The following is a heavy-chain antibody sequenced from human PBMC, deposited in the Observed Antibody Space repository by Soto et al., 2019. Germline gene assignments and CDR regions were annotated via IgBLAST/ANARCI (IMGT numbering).Heavy chain of an antibody. J-gene: IGHJ4*02. V-gene: IGHV3-23*01. Sequence: PGGSLRLSCAASGFIFTSYAMSWVRQAPGKGLEWVSAISGSGGSTYYADSVKGRFTISRDNSKNTLYLQMNSLRAEDTAVYYCAKRVRYCSGGSCYSAHFDYWGQGTLVTVSS. CDR1: GFIFTSYA. D-gene: IGHD2-15*01. CDR3: AKRVRYCSGGSCYSAHFDY. CDR2: ISGSGGST.